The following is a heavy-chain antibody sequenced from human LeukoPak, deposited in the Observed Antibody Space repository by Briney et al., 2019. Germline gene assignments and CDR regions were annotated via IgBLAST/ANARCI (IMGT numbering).Heavy chain of an antibody. CDR1: GYIFTNYW. V-gene: IGHV5-51*01. D-gene: IGHD6-19*01. J-gene: IGHJ4*02. CDR3: ARRLKYSSGWPFYFDY. Sequence: PGESLKISCKASGYIFTNYWIGWVRQMPGKGLEWMGVIYPGDSDTRYSPSFQGQVTISADKSITTAYLQWSSLKASDTAMYYCARRLKYSSGWPFYFDYWGQGTLVTVSS. CDR2: IYPGDSDT.